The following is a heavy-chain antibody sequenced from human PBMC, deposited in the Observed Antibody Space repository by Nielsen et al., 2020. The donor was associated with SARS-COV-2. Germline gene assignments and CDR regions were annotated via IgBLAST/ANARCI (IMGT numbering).Heavy chain of an antibody. J-gene: IGHJ4*02. CDR3: AKDESYSYSSSWIDY. V-gene: IGHV3-30*18. CDR1: GFTFSSYG. CDR2: ISYDGSNK. D-gene: IGHD6-13*01. Sequence: GGSLRPSCAASGFTFSSYGMHWVRQAPGKGLEWVAVISYDGSNKYYADSVKGRFTISRDNSKNTLYLQMNSLRAEDTAVYYCAKDESYSYSSSWIDYWGQGTLVTVSS.